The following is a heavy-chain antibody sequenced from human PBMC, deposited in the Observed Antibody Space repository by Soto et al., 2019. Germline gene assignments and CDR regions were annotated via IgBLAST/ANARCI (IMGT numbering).Heavy chain of an antibody. V-gene: IGHV1-2*04. D-gene: IGHD2-2*01. Sequence: VSVKVSCKSSGYTFTGYYMHWVRQAPGQGLEWMGWINPNSGGTNYAQKFQGWVTMTRDTSISTAYMELSRLRSDDTAVYYCARAQYCSSTSCSDDAFDIWGQGTMVTVSS. CDR2: INPNSGGT. J-gene: IGHJ3*02. CDR1: GYTFTGYY. CDR3: ARAQYCSSTSCSDDAFDI.